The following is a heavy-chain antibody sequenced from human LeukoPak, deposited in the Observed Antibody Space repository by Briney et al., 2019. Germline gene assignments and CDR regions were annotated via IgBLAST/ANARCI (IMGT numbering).Heavy chain of an antibody. CDR2: IYYSGRT. Sequence: SETLSLTCTVSGYSISSGYYWGWIRQPPGKGLEWIGYIYYSGRTYYNPSLKSRVTISVDTSKNQFSLKLSSVTAADTAVYYSARGHRGRIQLWPPYYYYYYMDVWGKGTTVTVSS. V-gene: IGHV4-38-2*02. D-gene: IGHD5-18*01. CDR1: GYSISSGYY. CDR3: ARGHRGRIQLWPPYYYYYYMDV. J-gene: IGHJ6*03.